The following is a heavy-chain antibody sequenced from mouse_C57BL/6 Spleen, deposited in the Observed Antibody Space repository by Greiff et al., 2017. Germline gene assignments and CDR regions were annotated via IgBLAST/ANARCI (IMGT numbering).Heavy chain of an antibody. Sequence: QVQLKQPGAELVRPGSSVKLSCKASGYTFTSYWMHWVKQRPIQGLEWIGNIDPSDSETHYNQKFKDKATLTVDKSSSTAYMQRSSLTSEDSAVYYCARDYGSSPDYFDYWGQGTTLTVSS. CDR1: GYTFTSYW. CDR2: IDPSDSET. CDR3: ARDYGSSPDYFDY. D-gene: IGHD1-1*01. J-gene: IGHJ2*01. V-gene: IGHV1-52*01.